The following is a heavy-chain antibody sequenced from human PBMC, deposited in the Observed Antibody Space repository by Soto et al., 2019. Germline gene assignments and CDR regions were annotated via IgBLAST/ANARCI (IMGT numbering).Heavy chain of an antibody. V-gene: IGHV3-64D*06. CDR1: GFTVSSNY. CDR2: ISSNGGST. J-gene: IGHJ5*02. CDR3: VKEGYYYDSSGYYYGWFDP. D-gene: IGHD3-22*01. Sequence: GGSLRLSCAASGFTVSSNYMHWVRQAPGKGLEYVSAISSNGGSTYYADSVKGRFTISRDNSKNTLYLQMSSLRAEDTAVYYCVKEGYYYDSSGYYYGWFDPWGQGTLVTVSS.